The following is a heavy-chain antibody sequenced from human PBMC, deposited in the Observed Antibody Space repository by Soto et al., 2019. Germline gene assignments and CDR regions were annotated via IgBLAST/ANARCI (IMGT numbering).Heavy chain of an antibody. CDR3: ARDAPYYYDSSAPAGAFDI. Sequence: GASVKVSCKASGYTFTSYGISWVRQAPGQGLEWMGWISAYNGNTNYAQKLQGRVTMTTDTSTSTAYMELRSLRSDDTAVYYCARDAPYYYDSSAPAGAFDIWGQGTMVTVSS. CDR1: GYTFTSYG. CDR2: ISAYNGNT. D-gene: IGHD3-22*01. V-gene: IGHV1-18*04. J-gene: IGHJ3*02.